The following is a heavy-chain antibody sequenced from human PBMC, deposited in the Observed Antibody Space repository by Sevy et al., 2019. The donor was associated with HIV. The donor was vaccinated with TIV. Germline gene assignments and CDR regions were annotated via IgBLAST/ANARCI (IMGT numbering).Heavy chain of an antibody. CDR2: IYYSGST. D-gene: IGHD2-15*01. CDR3: ARVFWNPLILYYLDY. V-gene: IGHV4-30-4*02. CDR1: GGSISSGDYY. Sequence: SDTLSLTCTVSGGSISSGDYYWSWIRQPPGKGLEWIGYIYYSGSTYYNPSLKSRVTISVDTSKNQFSLKLSSVTAADTAVYYCARVFWNPLILYYLDYWGQGTLVTVSS. J-gene: IGHJ4*02.